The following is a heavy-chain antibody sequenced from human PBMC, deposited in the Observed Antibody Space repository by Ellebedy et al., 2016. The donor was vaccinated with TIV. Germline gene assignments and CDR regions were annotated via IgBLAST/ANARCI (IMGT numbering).Heavy chain of an antibody. D-gene: IGHD1-26*01. CDR1: GYSVNNDYY. CDR2: INHSGTT. J-gene: IGHJ4*02. Sequence: MPSGTLSLTCSVSGYSVNNDYYWSWIRQPPGKGLEWIGEINHSGTTQYNPSLKSRVTISVDSSKNQLSLNLSSVTAADTAVYYCAREKWSDADWGQGTLVTVSS. V-gene: IGHV4-38-2*02. CDR3: AREKWSDAD.